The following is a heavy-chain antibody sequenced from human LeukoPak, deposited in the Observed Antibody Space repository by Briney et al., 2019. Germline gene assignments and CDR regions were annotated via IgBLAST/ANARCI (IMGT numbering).Heavy chain of an antibody. D-gene: IGHD3-10*01. CDR3: ARSGAYGSGSPFDY. J-gene: IGHJ4*02. CDR2: IYYSGST. V-gene: IGHV4-39*07. Sequence: SETLSLTCTVSGGSISSSSYYWGWIRQPPGKGLEWIGSIYYSGSTYYNPSLKSRVTISVDKSKNQFSLKLSSVTAADTAVYYCARSGAYGSGSPFDYWGQGTLVTVSS. CDR1: GGSISSSSYY.